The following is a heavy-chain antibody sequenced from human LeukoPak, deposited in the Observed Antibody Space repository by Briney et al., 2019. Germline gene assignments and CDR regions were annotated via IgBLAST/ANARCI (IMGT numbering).Heavy chain of an antibody. V-gene: IGHV4-59*11. D-gene: IGHD3-22*01. CDR3: ARLLDNDISGDPDTFDV. Sequence: SETLSLTCTVSAGSLSGHYWSWIRQLPGKSLEWIGYVSYTGRTKYNPSLQSRVPISIDTSKSQFSLKLTSVTSADTAVYSCARLLDNDISGDPDTFDVWGQGTTVIVSS. CDR1: AGSLSGHY. J-gene: IGHJ3*01. CDR2: VSYTGRT.